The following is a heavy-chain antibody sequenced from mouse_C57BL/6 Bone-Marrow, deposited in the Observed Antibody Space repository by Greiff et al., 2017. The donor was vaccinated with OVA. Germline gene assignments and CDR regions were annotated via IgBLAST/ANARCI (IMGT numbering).Heavy chain of an antibody. CDR1: GFTFSDYY. CDR3: ARGLYYGGSYDWYFDV. Sequence: EVKLVESGGGLVQPGGSLKLSCAASGFTFSDYYMYWVRQTPEKGLEWIAYISPGGGSTYYPDNVKGRFTISTDNAKNTVYLQMSRLKSEDTAMYYCARGLYYGGSYDWYFDVWGTGTTVTVSS. CDR2: ISPGGGST. J-gene: IGHJ1*03. V-gene: IGHV5-12*01. D-gene: IGHD1-1*01.